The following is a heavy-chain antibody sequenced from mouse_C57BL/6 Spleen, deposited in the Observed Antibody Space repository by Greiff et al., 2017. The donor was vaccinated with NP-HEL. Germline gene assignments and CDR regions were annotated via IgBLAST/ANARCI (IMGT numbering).Heavy chain of an antibody. CDR2: IYPGDGDT. CDR1: GYAFSSSW. CDR3: ARSEVTTVDY. V-gene: IGHV1-82*01. D-gene: IGHD1-1*01. Sequence: QVQLQQSGPELVKPGASVKISCKASGYAFSSSWMNWVKQRPGKGLEWIGRIYPGDGDTNYNGKFKGKATLTADKSSSTAYMQLSSLTSEDSAVYFCARSEVTTVDYWGQGTTLTVSS. J-gene: IGHJ2*01.